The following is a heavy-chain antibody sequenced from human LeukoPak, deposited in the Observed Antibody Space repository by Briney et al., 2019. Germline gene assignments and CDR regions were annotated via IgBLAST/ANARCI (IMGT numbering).Heavy chain of an antibody. CDR3: ASAWELASGFDY. CDR2: IYYSGST. D-gene: IGHD1-26*01. J-gene: IGHJ4*01. Sequence: PSETLSLTCTVSGGSISSYYWSWIRQPPGKGLEWIGYIYYSGSTNYNPSLKSRVTISVDTSKNQFSLKLSSVTAADTAVYYCASAWELASGFDYWGRGTLVTASS. CDR1: GGSISSYY. V-gene: IGHV4-59*01.